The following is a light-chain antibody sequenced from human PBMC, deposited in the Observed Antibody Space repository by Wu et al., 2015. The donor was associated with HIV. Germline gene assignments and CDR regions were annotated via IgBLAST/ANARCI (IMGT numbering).Light chain of an antibody. Sequence: EIIMTQSPATLSVSPGDEVTLSCRASQSVGGNLAWYQQRPGQAPRLLIYGASTRVATIPGRFSGSGSGTDFTLTINTVQSEDFAIYYCQQYNNWPPYTFGQGTRVEMK. CDR3: QQYNNWPPYT. CDR2: GAS. V-gene: IGKV3-15*01. CDR1: QSVGGN. J-gene: IGKJ2*01.